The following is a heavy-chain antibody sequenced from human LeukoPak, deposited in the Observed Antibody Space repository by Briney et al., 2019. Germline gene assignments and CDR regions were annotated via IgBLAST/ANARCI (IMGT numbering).Heavy chain of an antibody. CDR1: GGSFSGYC. Sequence: SETLSLTCAVYGGSFSGYCWSWIRQPPGKGLEWIGEINHSGSTNYNPSLKSRVTISVDTSKNQFPLKLSSVTAADTAVYYCVPVAVAGTGVSIWGQGTMVTVSS. D-gene: IGHD6-19*01. CDR3: VPVAVAGTGVSI. CDR2: INHSGST. J-gene: IGHJ3*02. V-gene: IGHV4-34*01.